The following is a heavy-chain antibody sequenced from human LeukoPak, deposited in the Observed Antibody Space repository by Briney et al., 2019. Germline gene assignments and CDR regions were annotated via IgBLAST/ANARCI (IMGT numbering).Heavy chain of an antibody. CDR3: ARGARRITMIVVVNASPYYFDY. CDR2: IIPIFGTA. J-gene: IGHJ4*02. D-gene: IGHD3-22*01. CDR1: GGTFSSYA. V-gene: IGHV1-69*06. Sequence: ASVKVSCKASGGTFSSYAISWVRQAPGQGLEWMGGIIPIFGTANYAQKFQGRVTITADKSTSTAYMELSSLRSEDTAVYYCARGARRITMIVVVNASPYYFDYWGQGTLVTVSS.